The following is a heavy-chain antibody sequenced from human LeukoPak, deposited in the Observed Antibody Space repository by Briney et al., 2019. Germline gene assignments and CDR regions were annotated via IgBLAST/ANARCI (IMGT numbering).Heavy chain of an antibody. Sequence: GGSLRLSCAPFGFTFSSDAMSGVRQAPRKGLEWFSAISCSGGSTYYADSVKGRFTISRDNSKNTLYLQMNSLRAEDTAVYYCANRVAITPTPYFQHWGRGTLVTVSA. CDR3: ANRVAITPTPYFQH. J-gene: IGHJ1*01. CDR2: ISCSGGST. CDR1: GFTFSSDA. D-gene: IGHD3-22*01. V-gene: IGHV3-23*01.